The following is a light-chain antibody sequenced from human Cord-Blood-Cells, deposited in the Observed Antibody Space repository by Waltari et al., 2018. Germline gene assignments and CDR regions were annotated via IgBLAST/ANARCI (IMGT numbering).Light chain of an antibody. CDR1: SLRSYY. CDR3: NSRDSSGNHVV. V-gene: IGLV3-19*01. J-gene: IGLJ2*01. Sequence: SSELTQDPAVSVALGQTVRITCQGDSLRSYYASWYQQKPGQAPVLVIYGKNNRPSGIPDPFSGSRLGNTASLTITGAQAEDEADYYCNSRDSSGNHVVFGGGTKLTVL. CDR2: GKN.